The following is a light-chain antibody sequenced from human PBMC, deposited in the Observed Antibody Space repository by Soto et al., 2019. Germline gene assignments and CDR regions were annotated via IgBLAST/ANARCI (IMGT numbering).Light chain of an antibody. CDR2: AAS. Sequence: DIQMTHSPSSLSASVVDSFSITCRASQSISTYLNWYQQKAGLAPKLLIYAASSLQSGVPSRFSGSGSGTDFTLTISSLQPEDFATYYCQQTYSTPPTFGQGTKVDIK. CDR3: QQTYSTPPT. J-gene: IGKJ1*01. V-gene: IGKV1-39*01. CDR1: QSISTY.